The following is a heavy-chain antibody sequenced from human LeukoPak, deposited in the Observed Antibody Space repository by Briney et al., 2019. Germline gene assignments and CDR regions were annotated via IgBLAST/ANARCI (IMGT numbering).Heavy chain of an antibody. D-gene: IGHD6-13*01. Sequence: PSETLSLTCAVYGGSFSGYYWSWIRQPPRKGLEWIGEINHSGSTNYNPSLKSRVTISVDTSKNQFSLKLSSVTAADTAVYYCVNLSSSWYIAYWGQGTLVTFSS. CDR1: GGSFSGYY. V-gene: IGHV4-34*01. CDR3: VNLSSSWYIAY. J-gene: IGHJ4*02. CDR2: INHSGST.